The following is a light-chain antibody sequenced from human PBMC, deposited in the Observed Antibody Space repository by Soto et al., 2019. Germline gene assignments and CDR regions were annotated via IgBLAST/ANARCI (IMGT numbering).Light chain of an antibody. CDR1: RIGSKS. Sequence: SYDLAQPPSVSVAPGQTARITCGGNRIGSKSVHWFQQKPGQAPVLVVHDDSDRPSGIPERFSGSNSGGTATLTISRVEAGDEADYCCQVWDSRDDHRVFGGGTKVTVL. J-gene: IGLJ2*01. CDR2: DDS. CDR3: QVWDSRDDHRV. V-gene: IGLV3-21*02.